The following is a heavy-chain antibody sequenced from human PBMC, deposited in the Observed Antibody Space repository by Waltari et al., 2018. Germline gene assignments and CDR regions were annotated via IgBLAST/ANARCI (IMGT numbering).Heavy chain of an antibody. J-gene: IGHJ4*02. D-gene: IGHD3-22*01. Sequence: QVQLQESGPGLVKPSETLSLTCTVSGGPISSYYWSWIRQPAGKGLEWIGRIYTSGSTNYNPSLKSRVTMSVDTSKNQFSLKLSSVTAADTAVYYCARDSYYDSSGYEYYFDYWGQGTLVTVSS. V-gene: IGHV4-4*07. CDR2: IYTSGST. CDR1: GGPISSYY. CDR3: ARDSYYDSSGYEYYFDY.